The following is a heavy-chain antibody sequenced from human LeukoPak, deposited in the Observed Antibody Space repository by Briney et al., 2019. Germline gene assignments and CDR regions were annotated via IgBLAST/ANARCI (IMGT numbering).Heavy chain of an antibody. Sequence: GGSLRLSCAASGFTFSSYAMSWVRQAPGKGLEWVSAISGSGGSTYYADSVKGRFTISRDNSKNTLYLQMNSLRAEDTAVYYCAKDHDDILTGYYTPYPPLFGYWGQGTLVTVSS. J-gene: IGHJ4*02. CDR3: AKDHDDILTGYYTPYPPLFGY. CDR1: GFTFSSYA. CDR2: ISGSGGST. V-gene: IGHV3-23*01. D-gene: IGHD3-9*01.